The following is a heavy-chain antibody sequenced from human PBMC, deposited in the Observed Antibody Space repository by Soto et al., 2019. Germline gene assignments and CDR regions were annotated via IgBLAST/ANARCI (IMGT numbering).Heavy chain of an antibody. J-gene: IGHJ4*02. V-gene: IGHV3-53*01. CDR3: TRGTTTASRPVY. CDR2: IYGGGST. CDR1: GFTVTSYR. D-gene: IGHD4-17*01. Sequence: EVQLVESGGGLIQPGGSLRLSCAASGFTVTSYRMSWVRQAPGKGLEWVSVIYGGGSTSYAASVKGRFTISRNDSKNTQYVQMNSLTAEDTAVYYCTRGTTTASRPVYWGQGTLVTVSS.